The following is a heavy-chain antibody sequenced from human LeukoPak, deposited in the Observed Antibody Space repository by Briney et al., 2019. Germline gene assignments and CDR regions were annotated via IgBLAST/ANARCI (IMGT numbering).Heavy chain of an antibody. V-gene: IGHV6-1*01. Sequence: SQTLSLTCAISGDSVSSNSAACNWIRQSPSRGLEWLGRTYYRSKWYTDYAVSVKSRLTINPDTSKNQFSLQLNSVTPEDTAVYYCARERDGYNYVELWCFDLWGRGTLVTVSS. J-gene: IGHJ2*01. CDR1: GDSVSSNSAA. CDR2: TYYRSKWYT. CDR3: ARERDGYNYVELWCFDL. D-gene: IGHD5-24*01.